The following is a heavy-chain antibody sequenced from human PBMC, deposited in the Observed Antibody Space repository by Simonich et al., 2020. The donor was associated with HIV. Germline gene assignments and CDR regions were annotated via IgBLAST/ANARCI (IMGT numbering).Heavy chain of an antibody. CDR3: ARDSSVSRVEGYYYYMDV. CDR2: IRPNHGRT. D-gene: IGHD6-6*01. CDR1: GGTFTSYA. V-gene: IGHV1-69*06. Sequence: QVQLVQSGPELKKPWSSVRVSCKASGGTFTSYALSWLRQAPGKGLEGMGGIRPNHGRTNYERKFAGRVRITADKSTRTAYMELSSLRSEDTAVYFCARDSSVSRVEGYYYYMDVWGKGTTVTVSS. J-gene: IGHJ6*03.